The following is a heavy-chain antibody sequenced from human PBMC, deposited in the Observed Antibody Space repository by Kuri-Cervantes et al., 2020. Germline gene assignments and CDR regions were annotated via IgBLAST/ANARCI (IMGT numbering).Heavy chain of an antibody. Sequence: ESLKISCTVSGGSISSYYWSWIRQPAGKGLEWIGRIYTSGSTNYNPSLKSRVTMSVDTSKNQFSLKLSSVTAADTAVYYCARDRGGRYCSGGSCYPRGSRYYGMDVWGQGTTVTVSS. V-gene: IGHV4-4*07. J-gene: IGHJ6*02. CDR3: ARDRGGRYCSGGSCYPRGSRYYGMDV. CDR2: IYTSGST. CDR1: GGSISSYY. D-gene: IGHD2-15*01.